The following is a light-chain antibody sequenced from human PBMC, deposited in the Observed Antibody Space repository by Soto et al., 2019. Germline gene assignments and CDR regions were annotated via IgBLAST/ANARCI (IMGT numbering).Light chain of an antibody. CDR2: AAT. Sequence: DIQMTQSPASLSASVGDRVTITCRASQSITTCLNWYQQKAGKAPKVLISAATNLISGVPSRFSGSGSGTDFTLTISSLQPEDFATYYCQQTSRTPYTFGQGTKVEIK. V-gene: IGKV1-39*01. CDR1: QSITTC. CDR3: QQTSRTPYT. J-gene: IGKJ2*01.